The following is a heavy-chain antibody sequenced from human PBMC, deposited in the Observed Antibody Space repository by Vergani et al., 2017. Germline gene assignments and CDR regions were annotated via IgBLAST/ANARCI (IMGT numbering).Heavy chain of an antibody. V-gene: IGHV1-8*01. D-gene: IGHD5-24*01. J-gene: IGHJ4*02. Sequence: QVQLVQSGAEVKKPGASVKVSCQTFGYTFIDYDINWVRQATGQGLEWMGWMNPNSGNTGYSQNFRGRVTMTRDTSITTAYMELSSLNSDDMAVYYCAIGPRRTATDSLYSFDSWGKGTLVTVSS. CDR2: MNPNSGNT. CDR3: AIGPRRTATDSLYSFDS. CDR1: GYTFIDYD.